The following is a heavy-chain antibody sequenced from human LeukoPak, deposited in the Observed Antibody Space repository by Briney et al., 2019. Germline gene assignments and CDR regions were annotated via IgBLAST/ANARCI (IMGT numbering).Heavy chain of an antibody. J-gene: IGHJ4*02. V-gene: IGHV1-46*01. D-gene: IGHD3-22*01. CDR1: GYTFTSYY. CDR2: INPSGGST. CDR3: GRAMMVGRSTFYFDY. Sequence: ASVKVSCKASGYTFTSYYMHWVRQAPGQGLEWMGIINPSGGSTSYAQKFQGRVTMTSDTSTSTVYMELSSLRSEDTAVYYCGRAMMVGRSTFYFDYWGQGTLVTVSS.